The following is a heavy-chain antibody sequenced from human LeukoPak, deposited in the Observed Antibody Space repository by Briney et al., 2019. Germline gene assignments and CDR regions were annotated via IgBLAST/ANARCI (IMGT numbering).Heavy chain of an antibody. CDR1: GFTFSDYW. CDR3: ARAGGGDSRMAYDP. D-gene: IGHD6-13*01. V-gene: IGHV3-74*01. J-gene: IGHJ5*02. Sequence: GGSLRLSCAASGFTFSDYWMYRFRQAPGEGLVWVSRMNIDGSSISYADSVKGRFTMSRDNAKNTLYLQMNSLRVEDTAVYYCARAGGGDSRMAYDPWGQGTLVTVSS. CDR2: MNIDGSSI.